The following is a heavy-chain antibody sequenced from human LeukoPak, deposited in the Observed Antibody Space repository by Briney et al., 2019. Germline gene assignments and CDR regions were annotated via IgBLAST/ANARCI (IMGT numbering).Heavy chain of an antibody. CDR3: ARRGPLDY. CDR1: GYTFIGFY. Sequence: ASVKVSCKTSGYTFIGFYIHWVRQAPGQGLEWMGWINPNGGGTHYAQKFLGRVTMTSDTSVTTAYMELSRLRFDDTAVYYCARRGPLDYWGQGTLVTVSS. J-gene: IGHJ4*02. D-gene: IGHD6-25*01. CDR2: INPNGGGT. V-gene: IGHV1-2*02.